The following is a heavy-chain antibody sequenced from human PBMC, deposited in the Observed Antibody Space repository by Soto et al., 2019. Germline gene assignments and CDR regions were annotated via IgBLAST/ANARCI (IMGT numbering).Heavy chain of an antibody. D-gene: IGHD3-9*01. CDR2: IYYGGST. CDR3: ARGNGYDILTGTNWFDP. V-gene: IGHV4-31*03. Sequence: QVQLQESGPGLVKPSQTLSLTCTVSGGSISSGGYYWSWIRQHPGKGLEWIGYIYYGGSTYYNPSLNGRVTISVDTSKNQFSLKLSSVTAADTAVYYCARGNGYDILTGTNWFDPWGQGTLVTVSS. CDR1: GGSISSGGYY. J-gene: IGHJ5*02.